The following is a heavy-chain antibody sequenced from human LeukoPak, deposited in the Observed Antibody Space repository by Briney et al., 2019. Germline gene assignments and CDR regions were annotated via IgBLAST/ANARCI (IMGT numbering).Heavy chain of an antibody. J-gene: IGHJ4*02. CDR2: ILHSGDT. Sequence: SGTLSLTCAVSGVSISRSNWWSWVRQPPGKGLEWIGDILHSGDTNYNTSLRSRLTISLDKSRNQFSLQLSSVTAADTAVYYCACLRFDYWGQGTLVTVSS. CDR1: GVSISRSNW. D-gene: IGHD3-16*01. V-gene: IGHV4-4*02. CDR3: ACLRFDY.